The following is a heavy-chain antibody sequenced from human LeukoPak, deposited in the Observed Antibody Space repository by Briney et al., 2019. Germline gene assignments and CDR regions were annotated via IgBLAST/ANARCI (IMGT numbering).Heavy chain of an antibody. CDR2: IRYDGRNK. Sequence: GGALRLSSAASGVTFSNYGMHCVPDAPGEGLERVAFIRYDGRNKYYADSVKGRFTISRDNSKNTLYLQMNSLRAEDTAVYYCAKGHRSSDIVVVPAAPLFDYWGQGTLVTVSS. J-gene: IGHJ4*02. D-gene: IGHD2-2*01. CDR3: AKGHRSSDIVVVPAAPLFDY. CDR1: GVTFSNYG. V-gene: IGHV3-30*02.